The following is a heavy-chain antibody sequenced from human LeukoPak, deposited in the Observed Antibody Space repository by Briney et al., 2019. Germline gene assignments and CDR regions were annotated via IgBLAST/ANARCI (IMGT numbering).Heavy chain of an antibody. Sequence: SETLSLTCTVSGGSISSSSYYWGWIRQPPGKGLEWIGSIYYSGSTYYNPSLKSRVTISVDTSKNQFSLKLSSVTAADTAVYYCARLQLSMITFGGVIRLFDYWGQGTLVTVSS. J-gene: IGHJ4*02. D-gene: IGHD3-16*02. CDR1: GGSISSSSYY. V-gene: IGHV4-39*01. CDR2: IYYSGST. CDR3: ARLQLSMITFGGVIRLFDY.